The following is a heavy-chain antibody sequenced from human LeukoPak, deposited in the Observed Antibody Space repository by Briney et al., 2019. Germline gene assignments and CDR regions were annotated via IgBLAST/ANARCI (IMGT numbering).Heavy chain of an antibody. CDR3: ARPHSGRYYGAFDY. D-gene: IGHD1-26*01. J-gene: IGHJ4*02. V-gene: IGHV5-51*01. CDR1: GYIFTSYW. Sequence: GESLKISCKGSGYIFTSYWIGWVRHMREKALEWVGIMWPGDSHPRYSPSFRGQVTISVDTSTNTAYLQWTNLKASDTGMYYCARPHSGRYYGAFDYWGQGTLVTVSS. CDR2: MWPGDSHP.